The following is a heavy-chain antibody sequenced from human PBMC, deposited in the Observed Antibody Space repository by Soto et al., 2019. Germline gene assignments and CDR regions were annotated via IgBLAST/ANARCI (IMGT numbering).Heavy chain of an antibody. CDR2: IKSKTDGGTT. Sequence: EVQLVESGGGLVKPGGSLRLSCAASGFTFSNAWMSWVRQAPGKGLEWVGRIKSKTDGGTTDYAAPVKGRFTISRDDSKNTLYLQVNSLKTEDTAVYYCTTWVEQWEPSEWFDPWGQGTLVTVSS. CDR3: TTWVEQWEPSEWFDP. CDR1: GFTFSNAW. J-gene: IGHJ5*02. D-gene: IGHD1-26*01. V-gene: IGHV3-15*01.